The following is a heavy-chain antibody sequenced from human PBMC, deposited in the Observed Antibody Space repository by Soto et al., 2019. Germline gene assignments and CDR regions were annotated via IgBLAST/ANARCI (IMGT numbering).Heavy chain of an antibody. D-gene: IGHD2-15*01. Sequence: SETLSLTCSVSGYSVTSSGYYWAWIRQPPGKGLEWIGSMFYSGLTYYNPSLKSRVTLSVDTSKNQFSVRLNSVTAADTAVYYCAPLSVSLSGPYGIHVWGQGTTVTVSS. V-gene: IGHV4-39*01. CDR1: GYSVTSSGYY. CDR3: APLSVSLSGPYGIHV. J-gene: IGHJ6*02. CDR2: MFYSGLT.